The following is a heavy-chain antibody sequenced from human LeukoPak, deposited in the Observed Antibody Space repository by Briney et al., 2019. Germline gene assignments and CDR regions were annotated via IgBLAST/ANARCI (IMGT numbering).Heavy chain of an antibody. CDR1: GFTFDDYA. Sequence: RAGGSLRLSCAASGFTFDDYAMHWVRQAPGKGLEWVSGISWNSGSIGYADSVKGRFTISRDNAKYTLYLQMNSLRAEDTAVYYCARGRYYFDYWGQGTLVTVSS. J-gene: IGHJ4*02. CDR2: ISWNSGSI. V-gene: IGHV3-9*01. CDR3: ARGRYYFDY.